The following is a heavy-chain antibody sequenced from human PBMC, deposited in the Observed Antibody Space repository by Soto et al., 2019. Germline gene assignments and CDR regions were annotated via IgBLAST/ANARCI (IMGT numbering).Heavy chain of an antibody. Sequence: LGDSLKISCKGSGYSFTSYWISWVRQMPGKGLEWMGRIDPSDSYTNYSPSFQGHVTISADKSISTAYLQWSSLKASDTAMYYCARHTPVSMGAYYDFWSGYYHPPYGTDVWGQGTTVTVSS. J-gene: IGHJ6*01. V-gene: IGHV5-10-1*01. CDR3: ARHTPVSMGAYYDFWSGYYHPPYGTDV. CDR1: GYSFTSYW. CDR2: IDPSDSYT. D-gene: IGHD3-3*01.